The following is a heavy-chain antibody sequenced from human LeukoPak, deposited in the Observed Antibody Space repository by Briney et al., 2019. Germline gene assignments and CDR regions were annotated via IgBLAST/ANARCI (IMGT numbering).Heavy chain of an antibody. CDR2: IYYSGST. CDR3: ARGRRMVRGVVNWFDP. V-gene: IGHV4-30-4*07. Sequence: SETLSLTCTVSGGSISRSRYSWSWIRQPPGKGLEWIGYIYYSGSTYYNPSLKSRVTISVDTSKNQFSLKLSSVTAADTAVYYCARGRRMVRGVVNWFDPWGQGTLVTVSS. D-gene: IGHD3-10*01. J-gene: IGHJ5*02. CDR1: GGSISRSRYS.